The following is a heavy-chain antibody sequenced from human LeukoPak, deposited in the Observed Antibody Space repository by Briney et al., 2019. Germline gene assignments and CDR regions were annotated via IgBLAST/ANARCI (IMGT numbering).Heavy chain of an antibody. CDR2: FDPEDGET. V-gene: IGHV1-24*01. CDR3: ATAYPPYYDTLTGYYKPNAFDI. D-gene: IGHD3-9*01. Sequence: ASVKVSCKVSGYTLTELSMHWVRQAPGKGLEWMGGFDPEDGETIYAQKFQGRVTMTEDTSTDTAYMELSSLRSEDTAVYYCATAYPPYYDTLTGYYKPNAFDIWGQGTMVTVSS. J-gene: IGHJ3*02. CDR1: GYTLTELS.